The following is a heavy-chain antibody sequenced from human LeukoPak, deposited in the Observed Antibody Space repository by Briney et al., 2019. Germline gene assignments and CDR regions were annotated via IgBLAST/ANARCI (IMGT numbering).Heavy chain of an antibody. D-gene: IGHD2-15*01. V-gene: IGHV3-11*01. Sequence: GGSLRLSCAASGLTFSDYYMSWIRQAPGKGLEWVSYISSSGSTIYYADSVKGRFTISRDNAKNSLYLQMNSLRAEDTAVYYCARDLSSVAAELYYYGMDVWGQGTTVTVSS. CDR1: GLTFSDYY. CDR3: ARDLSSVAAELYYYGMDV. CDR2: ISSSGSTI. J-gene: IGHJ6*02.